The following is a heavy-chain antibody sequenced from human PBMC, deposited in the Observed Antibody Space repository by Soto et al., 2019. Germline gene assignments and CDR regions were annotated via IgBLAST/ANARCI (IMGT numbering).Heavy chain of an antibody. CDR3: AXXVFSTSFLGLLGTGAHGVXXXF. Sequence: GASVKVSCKASGYTFISYGISWVRQAPGQGLEWMGWISPYNGKTNYAQTFQGRATMTTDRSTSTAYMELRSLRSDDTAFYYCAXXVFSTSFLGLLGTGAHGVXXXFXGQGTXVTX. J-gene: IGHJ4*02. CDR1: GYTFISYG. CDR2: ISPYNGKT. V-gene: IGHV1-18*01. D-gene: IGHD6-13*01.